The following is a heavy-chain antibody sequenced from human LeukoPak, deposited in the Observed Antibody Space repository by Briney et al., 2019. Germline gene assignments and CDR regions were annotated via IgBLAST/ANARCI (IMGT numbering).Heavy chain of an antibody. CDR2: IYYSGST. V-gene: IGHV4-59*01. J-gene: IGHJ5*02. Sequence: SETLSLTCTVSGIPISNYYWNWIRQSPGKGLAWIGYIYYSGSTDYNPSLKSRVTISVDTSKRQFSLELSSVTAADTAVYYCARGGVVGTMLRGINWFDPWGPGTLVAVSS. CDR3: ARGGVVGTMLRGINWFDP. D-gene: IGHD3-10*01. CDR1: GIPISNYY.